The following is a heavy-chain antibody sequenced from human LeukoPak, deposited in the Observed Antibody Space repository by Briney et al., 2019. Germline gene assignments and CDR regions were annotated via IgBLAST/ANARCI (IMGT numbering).Heavy chain of an antibody. CDR3: ANGDYPVGSFDY. Sequence: ASVKVSCKASVYTFTSYYMHWVRQAPGQGLEWMGIINPNTGSTDYAQKFQGRVTMTRDTSTSTVYMELSSLRSEDTAVYYCANGDYPVGSFDYWGQGTLVTVSS. V-gene: IGHV1-46*01. CDR2: INPNTGST. CDR1: VYTFTSYY. D-gene: IGHD4-17*01. J-gene: IGHJ4*02.